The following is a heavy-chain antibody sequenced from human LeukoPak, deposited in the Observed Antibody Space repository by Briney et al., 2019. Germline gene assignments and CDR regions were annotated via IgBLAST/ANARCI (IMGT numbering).Heavy chain of an antibody. D-gene: IGHD3-22*01. V-gene: IGHV4-61*02. J-gene: IGHJ5*02. CDR1: GGSISSGSYY. CDR2: IYASGST. Sequence: SETLSLTCTVSGGSISSGSYYWSWIRQPAGKGLEWIGRIYASGSTNYNPSLKSRVTISVDTSKTQFSLKLSSVTAADTAVYYCARSHPDYYDSSGYFYGVDPWGQGTLVTVSS. CDR3: ARSHPDYYDSSGYFYGVDP.